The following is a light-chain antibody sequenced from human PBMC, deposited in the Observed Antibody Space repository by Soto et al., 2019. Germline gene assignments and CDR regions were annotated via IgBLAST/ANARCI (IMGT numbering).Light chain of an antibody. V-gene: IGLV1-47*01. J-gene: IGLJ3*02. CDR1: SSNIGSNY. Sequence: QSVLTQPPSVSGTPGQRVTISCSGGSSNIGSNYVYWYQQFPGRAPKLLMYYNDQRPSGVPDRFSGSKSGTSASLAINGLQAEDEAHYYCQSYDNSLSGSWVFGGGTKLTVL. CDR3: QSYDNSLSGSWV. CDR2: YND.